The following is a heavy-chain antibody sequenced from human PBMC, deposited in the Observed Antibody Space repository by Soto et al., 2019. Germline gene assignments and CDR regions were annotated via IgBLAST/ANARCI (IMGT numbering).Heavy chain of an antibody. D-gene: IGHD4-17*01. CDR2: IYYSGST. CDR3: ARGGASGGMTTVTNDPGDFDP. V-gene: IGHV4-30-4*01. J-gene: IGHJ5*02. CDR1: GGSISSGDYY. Sequence: QVQLQESGPGLVKPSQTLSLTCTVSGGSISSGDYYWSWIRQPPGKGLEWIGYIYYSGSTYYNPSLKSRVTISVDTSKNQFSLKLSSGTAADTAVYYCARGGASGGMTTVTNDPGDFDPWGQGTLVTVSS.